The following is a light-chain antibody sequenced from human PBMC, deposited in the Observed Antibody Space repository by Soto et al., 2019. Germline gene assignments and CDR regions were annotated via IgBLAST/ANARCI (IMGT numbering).Light chain of an antibody. CDR3: CSYAGSYTWV. V-gene: IGLV2-11*01. J-gene: IGLJ3*02. Sequence: QSALTQPRSVSGSPGQSVTISCTGTSSDVGGYNYVSWYQQQNPGKAPKVMIYDVSKRPSGVPDRFSGSKSGNTASLTISGLQAEDEADYYCCSYAGSYTWVFGGGTKLTVL. CDR1: SSDVGGYNY. CDR2: DVS.